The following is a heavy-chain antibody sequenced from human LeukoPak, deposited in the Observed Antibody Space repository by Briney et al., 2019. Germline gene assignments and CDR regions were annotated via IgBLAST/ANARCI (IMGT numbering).Heavy chain of an antibody. Sequence: PGGSLRLSCAASGFTFSSYWMSWVRQVPGKGLEWVANIKQDGSEKYYVDSVKGRFTISRDNAKYSLYLQMNSLRAEDTAVYYCGREAYRDTSVDYWGQGTLVTASS. CDR3: GREAYRDTSVDY. CDR2: IKQDGSEK. J-gene: IGHJ4*02. D-gene: IGHD5-18*01. CDR1: GFTFSSYW. V-gene: IGHV3-7*05.